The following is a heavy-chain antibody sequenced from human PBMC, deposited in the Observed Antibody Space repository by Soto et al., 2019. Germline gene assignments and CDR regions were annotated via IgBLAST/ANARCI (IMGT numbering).Heavy chain of an antibody. CDR2: IYYSGST. CDR1: GGSISSSSYY. V-gene: IGHV4-39*01. CDR3: FDCSGGSCYSGIPY. D-gene: IGHD2-15*01. Sequence: QLQLQESGPGLVKPSETLSLTCTVSGGSISSSSYYWGWIRQPPGKGLEWIWSIYYSGSTYYNPSLKRRVTISVDTSKNQFSLKLSSVTAADTAVYYCFDCSGGSCYSGIPYWGQGTLVTVSS. J-gene: IGHJ4*02.